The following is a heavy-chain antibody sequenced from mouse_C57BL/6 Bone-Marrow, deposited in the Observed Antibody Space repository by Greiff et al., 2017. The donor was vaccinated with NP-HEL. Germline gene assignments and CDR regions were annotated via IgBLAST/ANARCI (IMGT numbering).Heavy chain of an antibody. Sequence: EVKLMESGGGLVKPGGSLKLSCAASGFTFSDYGMHWVRQAPEKGLEWVAYISSGSSTIYYADTVKGRFTISRDNAKNTLFLQMTSLRSEDTAMYYCADFTTGFAYWGQGTLVTVSA. V-gene: IGHV5-17*01. CDR3: ADFTTGFAY. D-gene: IGHD1-1*01. J-gene: IGHJ3*01. CDR1: GFTFSDYG. CDR2: ISSGSSTI.